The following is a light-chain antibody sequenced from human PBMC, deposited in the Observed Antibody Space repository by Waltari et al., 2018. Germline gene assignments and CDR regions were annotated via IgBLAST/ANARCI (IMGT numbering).Light chain of an antibody. Sequence: AIQMTQSPSSLSAYVGDRVTITCRASQGIRTELGWYQPIPGTAPKLLIYASTLEFGVPSRFSCSGSGTDFSLTIDGLQPEDFATYYCLQDYNYPLTFGGGTKVEIK. J-gene: IGKJ4*01. CDR1: QGIRTE. CDR3: LQDYNYPLT. CDR2: AS. V-gene: IGKV1-6*01.